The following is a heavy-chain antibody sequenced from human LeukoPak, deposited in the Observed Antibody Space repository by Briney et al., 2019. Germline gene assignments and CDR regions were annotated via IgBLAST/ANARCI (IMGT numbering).Heavy chain of an antibody. CDR3: ARELAGHYFDY. CDR1: GFTFSSYA. D-gene: IGHD6-19*01. V-gene: IGHV3-30*01. Sequence: GGSLRLSCAASGFTFSSYAMHWVRQAPGKGLEWVAVISYDGSNKYYADSVKGRFTISRDNSKNTLYLQMNSLRAEDTAVYYCARELAGHYFDYWGQGTLVTVSS. CDR2: ISYDGSNK. J-gene: IGHJ4*02.